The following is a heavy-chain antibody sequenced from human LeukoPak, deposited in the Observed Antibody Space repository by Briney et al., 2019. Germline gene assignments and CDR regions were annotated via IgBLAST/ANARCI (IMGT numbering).Heavy chain of an antibody. J-gene: IGHJ4*02. CDR1: GGTFNNSA. CDR3: ASSPRSSGRKGGFDY. Sequence: SVKVSCKTSGGTFNNSAISWVRQAPGQGLEWLGGIMPLFGTANYAQKFQGRVTITTDESTSTAYMELSSLRSEDTAVYYCASSPRSSGRKGGFDYWGQGTLVTVSS. D-gene: IGHD6-19*01. CDR2: IMPLFGTA. V-gene: IGHV1-69*05.